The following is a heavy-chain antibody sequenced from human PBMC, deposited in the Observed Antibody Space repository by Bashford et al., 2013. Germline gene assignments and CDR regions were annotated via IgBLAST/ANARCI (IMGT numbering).Heavy chain of an antibody. Sequence: ASVKVSCKASGYIFTDFYLHWVRQAPGQGLEWMGSISPYSGATNYAQKFQGRVTMTRDTSISTAYMELSRLRSDDTAVYYCARGGIFGVVELDYWGQGTLVTVSS. CDR2: ISPYSGAT. J-gene: IGHJ4*02. CDR3: ARGGIFGVVELDY. V-gene: IGHV1-2*02. D-gene: IGHD3-3*01. CDR1: GYIFTDFY.